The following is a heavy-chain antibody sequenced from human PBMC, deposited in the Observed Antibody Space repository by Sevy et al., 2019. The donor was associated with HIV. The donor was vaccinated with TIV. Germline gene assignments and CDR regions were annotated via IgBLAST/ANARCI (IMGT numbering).Heavy chain of an antibody. D-gene: IGHD3-22*01. CDR1: GFTFGDYA. CDR2: IRSKAYGGTT. V-gene: IGHV3-49*03. Sequence: GGSLRLSCTASGFTFGDYAMSWFRQAPGKGLEWVGFIRSKAYGGTTEYAASVKGRFTISRDDSKSIAYLQMNSLKTEGTAVYYCTRNYDSSGYGSTGYWGQGTLVTVSS. CDR3: TRNYDSSGYGSTGY. J-gene: IGHJ4*02.